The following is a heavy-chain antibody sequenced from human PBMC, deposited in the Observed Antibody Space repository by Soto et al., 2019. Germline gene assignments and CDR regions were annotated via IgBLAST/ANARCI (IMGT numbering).Heavy chain of an antibody. CDR2: FDPEDGET. J-gene: IGHJ5*02. CDR3: ATERPRYYYDSSGYPNWFDP. V-gene: IGHV1-24*01. D-gene: IGHD3-22*01. Sequence: ASVKVSCKVSGYSLTELSMHWVRQAPGKGREWMGGFDPEDGETIYAQKFQGRVTMTEDTSTDTAYMELSSLRSEDTAVYYCATERPRYYYDSSGYPNWFDPWGQGTLVTV. CDR1: GYSLTELS.